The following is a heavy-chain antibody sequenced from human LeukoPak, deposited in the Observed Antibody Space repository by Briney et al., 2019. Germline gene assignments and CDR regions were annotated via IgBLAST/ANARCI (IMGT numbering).Heavy chain of an antibody. CDR3: TTDYPSIVVAGSGDWFDP. J-gene: IGHJ5*02. CDR2: IKSKTDGGTA. V-gene: IGHV3-15*07. CDR1: GFTFSNAW. D-gene: IGHD6-13*01. Sequence: PGGSLRLSCAASGFTFSNAWMNWVRQAPGKGLEWVGRIKSKTDGGTADYAAPVKGRFTMSRDDSKNTLYLQMNSLKTEDTAVYYCTTDYPSIVVAGSGDWFDPWGQGTPVTVSS.